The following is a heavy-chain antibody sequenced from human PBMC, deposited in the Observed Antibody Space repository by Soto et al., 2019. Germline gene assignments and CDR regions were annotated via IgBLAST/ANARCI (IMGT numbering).Heavy chain of an antibody. V-gene: IGHV3-21*01. CDR2: ISSSSSYI. CDR3: ARAVEGHDYGDPGRFHYYYYMDV. Sequence: GGSLRLSCAASGFTFSSYSMNWVRQAPGKGLEWVSSISSSSSYIYYADSVKGRFTISRDNAKNSLYLQMNSLRAEDTAVYYCARAVEGHDYGDPGRFHYYYYMDVWGKGTTVTVSS. J-gene: IGHJ6*03. CDR1: GFTFSSYS. D-gene: IGHD4-17*01.